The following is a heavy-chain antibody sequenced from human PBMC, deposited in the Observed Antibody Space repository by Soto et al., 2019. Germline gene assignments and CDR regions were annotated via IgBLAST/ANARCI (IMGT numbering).Heavy chain of an antibody. CDR3: ATQDFRGPTGTT. D-gene: IGHD1-1*01. V-gene: IGHV3-23*01. CDR1: GFTFSSSA. Sequence: EVQLLESGGGLVQPGGSLRLSCAASGFTFSSSAMGWVRQAPGKGLEWLSLISADGDRTYYAIPVQGRFTISRDHSKNTLHLQVNSLRAEDTAVYYCATQDFRGPTGTTWGKGTLVTVSS. J-gene: IGHJ4*02. CDR2: ISADGDRT.